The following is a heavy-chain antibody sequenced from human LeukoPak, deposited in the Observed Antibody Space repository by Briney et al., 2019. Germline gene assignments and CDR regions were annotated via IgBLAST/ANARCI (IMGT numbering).Heavy chain of an antibody. CDR3: AKDPPGIAVAGNFF. CDR2: ISGSGGTT. CDR1: GFTSRSYA. Sequence: GGSLSLSCAASGFTSRSYAMSWVRQAPGKGLEWVSGISGSGGTTYYADSVKGRFTISRDNSKNTLYLQMHSLRAEDTAVYYCAKDPPGIAVAGNFFWGQGTLVTVSS. V-gene: IGHV3-23*01. D-gene: IGHD6-19*01. J-gene: IGHJ4*02.